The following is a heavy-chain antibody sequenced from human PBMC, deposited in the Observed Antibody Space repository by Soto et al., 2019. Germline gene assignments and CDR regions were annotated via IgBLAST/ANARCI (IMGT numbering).Heavy chain of an antibody. CDR3: ARDPYCSSTSCYYPERYYYYGMDV. V-gene: IGHV1-69*13. Sequence: GASVKVSCKASGGTFSSYAISWVRQAPGQGLEWMGGIIPIFGTANYAQKFQGRVTITADESTSTAYMELSSLRSEDTAVYYCARDPYCSSTSCYYPERYYYYGMDVWGQGTTVTVSS. J-gene: IGHJ6*02. CDR1: GGTFSSYA. D-gene: IGHD2-2*01. CDR2: IIPIFGTA.